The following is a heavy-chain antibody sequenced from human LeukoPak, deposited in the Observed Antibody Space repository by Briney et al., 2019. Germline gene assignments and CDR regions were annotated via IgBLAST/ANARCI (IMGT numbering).Heavy chain of an antibody. J-gene: IGHJ6*03. CDR2: SNTDGSST. CDR1: GVTFSSYW. Sequence: GGSLRLSCAASGVTFSSYWMHWVRQAPGKGLVWVSRSNTDGSSTGYADSVKGRFTISRDNAKSTLYLQMNSLRAEDTAVYYCARAPGGSHYYYYYMDVWGKGTTVTVSS. CDR3: ARAPGGSHYYYYYMDV. D-gene: IGHD2-15*01. V-gene: IGHV3-74*01.